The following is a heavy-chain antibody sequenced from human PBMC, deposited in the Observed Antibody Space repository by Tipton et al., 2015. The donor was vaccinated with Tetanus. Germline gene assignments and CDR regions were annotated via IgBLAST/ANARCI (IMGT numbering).Heavy chain of an antibody. CDR1: GGLITTGGYS. CDR3: VTNWGSVNYGLDV. V-gene: IGHV4-30-2*01. J-gene: IGHJ6*02. Sequence: TLSLTCTVSGGLITTGGYSWGWIRQLPGQGLEWLGYIYQTDSTYYNPSVTSRLTLSLQRSKNQVSLKLISVTAADTAVYYCVTNWGSVNYGLDVWGQGTTVTVSS. D-gene: IGHD7-27*01. CDR2: IYQTDST.